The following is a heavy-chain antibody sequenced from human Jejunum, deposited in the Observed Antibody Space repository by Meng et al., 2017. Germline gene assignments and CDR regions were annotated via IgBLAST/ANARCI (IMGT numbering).Heavy chain of an antibody. CDR1: GFTVSNYY. Sequence: GESLKISCAASGFTVSNYYIHWVRQAPGKGLVWVSRIKNDGSGVTYADSVKGRFTFSRDNAKNTLYLQMNSLRADDTALYYCATMGGTYSTWGQG. V-gene: IGHV3-74*01. D-gene: IGHD1-26*01. CDR2: IKNDGSGV. CDR3: ATMGGTYST. J-gene: IGHJ5*02.